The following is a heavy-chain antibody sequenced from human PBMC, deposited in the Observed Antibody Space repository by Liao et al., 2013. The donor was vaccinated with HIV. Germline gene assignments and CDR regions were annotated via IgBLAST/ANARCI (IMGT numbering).Heavy chain of an antibody. CDR2: IYSGGTL. Sequence: QVQLQESGPGLVQPSETLSLTCNVSGVSMSDYLWSWIRQPAGKGLEWVGRIYSGGTLDYNPSLNGRASVSLDTSKNQFSLKLQSVTAADTAVYYCAREQPGKYIGGWTFYFFDYWGQGTHVTVSS. V-gene: IGHV4-4*07. J-gene: IGHJ4*02. D-gene: IGHD6-19*01. CDR3: AREQPGKYIGGWTFYFFDY. CDR1: GVSMSDYL.